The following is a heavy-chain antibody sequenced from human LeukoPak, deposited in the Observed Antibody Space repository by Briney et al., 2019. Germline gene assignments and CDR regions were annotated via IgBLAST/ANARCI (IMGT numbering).Heavy chain of an antibody. CDR2: IYTSRST. V-gene: IGHV4-4*09. J-gene: IGHJ5*02. Sequence: SETLSLTCTVSGGSISSYYWSWIRQPPGKGLEWIGYIYTSRSTNYNPSLKSRVTISVDTSKNQFSLKLSSVTAADTAVYYCARQERPTILDGSCWFDPWGQGTLVTVSS. D-gene: IGHD5-24*01. CDR1: GGSISSYY. CDR3: ARQERPTILDGSCWFDP.